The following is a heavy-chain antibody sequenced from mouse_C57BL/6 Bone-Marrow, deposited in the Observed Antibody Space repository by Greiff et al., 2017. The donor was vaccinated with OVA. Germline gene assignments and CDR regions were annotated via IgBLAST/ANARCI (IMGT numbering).Heavy chain of an antibody. CDR3: ARSHYYGSSP. D-gene: IGHD1-1*01. CDR1: GYSITSGYY. J-gene: IGHJ2*01. CDR2: ISYDGSN. V-gene: IGHV3-6*01. Sequence: DVKLQESGPGLVKPSQSLSLTCSVTGYSITSGYYWNWIRQFPGNKLEWMGYISYDGSNNYNPSLKNRISITRDTSKNQFFLKLNSVTTEDTATYYCARSHYYGSSPWGQGTTLTVSS.